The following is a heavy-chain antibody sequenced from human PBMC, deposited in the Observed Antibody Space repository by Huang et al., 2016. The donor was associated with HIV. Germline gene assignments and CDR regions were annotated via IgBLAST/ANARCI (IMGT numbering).Heavy chain of an antibody. CDR1: GFTFSSSA. V-gene: IGHV1-58*01. Sequence: QMQLVQSGPEMKKPGTSVKVSCKASGFTFSSSAVQWVRQNRGQRLEWIGSIGVGSCNTNYAQEFQERVLITRDMSTSTAYMELSRLKSEDTALYYCAADFWSGYIKPDYFFDYWGQGTLVTVSS. D-gene: IGHD3-3*01. J-gene: IGHJ4*02. CDR3: AADFWSGYIKPDYFFDY. CDR2: IGVGSCNT.